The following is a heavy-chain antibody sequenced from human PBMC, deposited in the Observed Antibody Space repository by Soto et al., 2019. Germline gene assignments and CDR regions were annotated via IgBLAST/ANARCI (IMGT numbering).Heavy chain of an antibody. Sequence: PGGSLRLSCAVSGFIFSSFEMNWVRQAPGKGLEWVSAMSGSGGSTYYADSVKGRFTISRDNSKNTLYLQMNSLRAEDTALYYCAKSYSSNWYDYFDYWGRGTLVTVSS. V-gene: IGHV3-23*01. CDR3: AKSYSSNWYDYFDY. CDR1: GFIFSSFE. J-gene: IGHJ4*02. CDR2: MSGSGGST. D-gene: IGHD6-13*01.